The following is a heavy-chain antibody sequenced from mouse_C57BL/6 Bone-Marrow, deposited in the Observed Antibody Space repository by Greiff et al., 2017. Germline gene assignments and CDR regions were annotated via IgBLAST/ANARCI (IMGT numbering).Heavy chain of an antibody. Sequence: EVQLQQSGPGLVKPSQSLSLTCSVTGYSITSGYYWNWIRQFPGNKLEWMGYISYDGSNNYNPAPKNRIPITRDTSKTQFFLTLNSVTTEDTSTYYCARGYPWGFAYWGQGTLVTVSA. D-gene: IGHD1-1*01. CDR1: GYSITSGYY. J-gene: IGHJ3*01. CDR2: ISYDGSN. V-gene: IGHV3-6*01. CDR3: ARGYPWGFAY.